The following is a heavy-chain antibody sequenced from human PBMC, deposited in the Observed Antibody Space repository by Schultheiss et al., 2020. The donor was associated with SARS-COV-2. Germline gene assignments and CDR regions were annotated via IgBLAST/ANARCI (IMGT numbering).Heavy chain of an antibody. D-gene: IGHD1-26*01. Sequence: GGSLRLSCAASGFTFSSYGMHWVRQAPGKGLEWVAVISYDGSNKYYADSVKGRFTISRDNSKNTLYLQMNSLRAEDTALYYCAKALQVGSISYYYYGMDVWGQGTTVTVAS. CDR1: GFTFSSYG. V-gene: IGHV3-30*18. CDR3: AKALQVGSISYYYYGMDV. CDR2: ISYDGSNK. J-gene: IGHJ6*02.